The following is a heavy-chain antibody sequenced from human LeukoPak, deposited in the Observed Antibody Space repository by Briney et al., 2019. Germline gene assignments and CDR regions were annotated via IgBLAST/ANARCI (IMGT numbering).Heavy chain of an antibody. CDR1: GFTFSNYA. D-gene: IGHD4-11*01. CDR2: ISGSGGST. CDR3: AKAGYSNKLNWFDP. Sequence: PGGSLRLSCAASGFTFSNYAMSWVRQAPGKGLEWVSAISGSGGSTYYADSVKGRFTISRDNSKNTLYLQMNSLRAEDTAVYYCAKAGYSNKLNWFDPWGQGTLVTVSS. J-gene: IGHJ5*02. V-gene: IGHV3-23*01.